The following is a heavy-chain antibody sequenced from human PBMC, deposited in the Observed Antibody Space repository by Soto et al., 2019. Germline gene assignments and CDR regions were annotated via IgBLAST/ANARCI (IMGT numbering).Heavy chain of an antibody. CDR2: IIPIFGTA. CDR1: GGTFSSYA. V-gene: IGHV1-69*01. CDR3: AREHTIFGVAPNWFDP. Sequence: QVQLVQSGAEVKKPGSSVKVSCKASGGTFSSYAISWVRQAPGQGLEWMGGIIPIFGTANYAQKFQGRVTITADESTSTAYMELSSLRSEDTVVYYCAREHTIFGVAPNWFDPWGQGTLVTVSS. D-gene: IGHD3-3*01. J-gene: IGHJ5*02.